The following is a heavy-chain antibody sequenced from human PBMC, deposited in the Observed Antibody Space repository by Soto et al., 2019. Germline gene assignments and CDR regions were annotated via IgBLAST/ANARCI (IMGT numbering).Heavy chain of an antibody. CDR3: ARELITIFGVVIIGYGMDV. D-gene: IGHD3-3*01. CDR1: GYTFTSYY. CDR2: INPSGGST. J-gene: IGHJ6*02. V-gene: IGHV1-46*01. Sequence: ASVKVSCKASGYTFTSYYMHLVRRAPGQGLEWMGIINPSGGSTSYAQKFQGRVTMTRDTSTSTVYMELSSLRSEDTAVYYCARELITIFGVVIIGYGMDVWGQGTTVTVSS.